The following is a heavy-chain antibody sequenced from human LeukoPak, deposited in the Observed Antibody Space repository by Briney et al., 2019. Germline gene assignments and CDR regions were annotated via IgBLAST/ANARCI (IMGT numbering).Heavy chain of an antibody. Sequence: SETLSLTCTVSGGYMENIYWHWIRQPPGKGLEWIGSIYHSGSIYYSPSLKSRVTISVDTSKNQFSLKLSSVTAADTAVYYCARIKWLRTNDAFDIWGQGTMVTVSS. J-gene: IGHJ3*02. CDR3: ARIKWLRTNDAFDI. V-gene: IGHV4-38-2*02. CDR2: IYHSGSI. D-gene: IGHD5-12*01. CDR1: GGYMENIY.